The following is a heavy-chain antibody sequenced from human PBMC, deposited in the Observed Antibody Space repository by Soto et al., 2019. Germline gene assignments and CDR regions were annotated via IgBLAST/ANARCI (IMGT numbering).Heavy chain of an antibody. CDR3: ARENDFWSGYPDYMDV. CDR1: GWSFSGYY. CDR2: INHSGST. J-gene: IGHJ6*03. Sequence: SETLSLTCAVYGWSFSGYYWSWICQPPGKGLEWIGEINHSGSTNYNPSLKSRVTISVDTSKNQFSLKLSSVTAADTAVYYCARENDFWSGYPDYMDVWGKGTTVTVSS. V-gene: IGHV4-34*01. D-gene: IGHD3-3*01.